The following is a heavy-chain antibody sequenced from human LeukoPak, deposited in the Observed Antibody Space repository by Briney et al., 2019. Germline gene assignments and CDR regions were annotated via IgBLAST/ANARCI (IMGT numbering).Heavy chain of an antibody. Sequence: SETLSLTCTVSGGTISSYYWSWIRQPPGKGLEWIGYIYYSGSTNYNPSLKSRVTISVDTSKNQFSLKLSSVTAADTAVYYCARTRKVEMATINWFDPWGQGTLVIVSS. V-gene: IGHV4-59*01. CDR3: ARTRKVEMATINWFDP. D-gene: IGHD5-24*01. CDR1: GGTISSYY. CDR2: IYYSGST. J-gene: IGHJ5*02.